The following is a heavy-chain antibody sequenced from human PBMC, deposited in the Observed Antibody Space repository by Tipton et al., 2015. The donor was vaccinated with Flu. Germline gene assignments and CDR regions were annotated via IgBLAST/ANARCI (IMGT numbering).Heavy chain of an antibody. D-gene: IGHD6-13*01. CDR2: IYYSGST. J-gene: IGHJ5*02. V-gene: IGHV4-39*07. CDR1: GGSISSSSYY. CDR3: ARDILRGAAVYDWFDP. Sequence: LRLSCTVSGGSISSSSYYWGWIRQPPGKGLEWIGSIYYSGSTYYNPSLKSRVTISVDTSKNQFSLKLSSVTAADTAVYYCARDILRGAAVYDWFDPWGQGTLVTVSS.